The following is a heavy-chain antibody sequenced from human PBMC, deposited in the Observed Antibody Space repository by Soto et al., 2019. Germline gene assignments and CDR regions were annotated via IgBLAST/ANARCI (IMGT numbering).Heavy chain of an antibody. D-gene: IGHD3-3*01. J-gene: IGHJ6*02. CDR2: INAGNGNT. CDR1: GYTFTSYD. CDR3: ASRGNFGLTYGMDV. Sequence: GASVKVSCKASGYTFTSYDINWVRQATGQGLEWMGWINAGNGNTKYSQKFQGRVTITRDTSASTAYMELSSLRSEDTAVYYCASRGNFGLTYGMDVWGQGTTVTVSS. V-gene: IGHV1-3*01.